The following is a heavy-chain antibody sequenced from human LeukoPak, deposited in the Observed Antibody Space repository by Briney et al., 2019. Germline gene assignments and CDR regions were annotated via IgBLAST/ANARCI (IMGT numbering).Heavy chain of an antibody. D-gene: IGHD3-10*01. J-gene: IGHJ4*02. Sequence: SGGSLRLSCAASGFTFSSYDMHWVRQATGKGLEWVSAIGTAGDTYYPGSVKGRFTISRDNAKNSLYLQMNSLRAEDTAVYYCARDEGIGTMVRGVIPAPFDYWGQGTLVTVSS. CDR1: GFTFSSYD. CDR2: IGTAGDT. CDR3: ARDEGIGTMVRGVIPAPFDY. V-gene: IGHV3-13*01.